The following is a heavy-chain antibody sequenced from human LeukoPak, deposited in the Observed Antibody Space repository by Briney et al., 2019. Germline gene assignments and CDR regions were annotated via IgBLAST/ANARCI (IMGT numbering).Heavy chain of an antibody. CDR1: GFTFSSYW. CDR3: ARLSITMIVVVIGNDAFDI. V-gene: IGHV3-7*01. J-gene: IGHJ3*02. CDR2: IKQDGSEK. D-gene: IGHD3-22*01. Sequence: PGGSLRLSCAASGFTFSSYWMCWVRQAPGKGLEWVANIKQDGSEKYYVDSVKGRFTISRDNAKNSLYLQMNSLRAEDTAVYYCARLSITMIVVVIGNDAFDIWGQGTMVTVSS.